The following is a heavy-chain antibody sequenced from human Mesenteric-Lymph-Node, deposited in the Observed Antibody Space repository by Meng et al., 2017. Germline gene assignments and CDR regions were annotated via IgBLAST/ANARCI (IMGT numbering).Heavy chain of an antibody. CDR1: GFTFSSYE. V-gene: IGHV3-66*02. CDR2: IYSGGST. J-gene: IGHJ4*02. CDR3: ARSYYDYVWGSYRYTGQSY. D-gene: IGHD3-16*02. Sequence: GGSLRLSCAASGFTFSSYEMNWVRQAPGKGLEWVSVIYSGGSTKYADSVKGRFTISRDNSKNTLYLQMNSLRAEDTAVYYCARSYYDYVWGSYRYTGQSYWGQGTLVTVSS.